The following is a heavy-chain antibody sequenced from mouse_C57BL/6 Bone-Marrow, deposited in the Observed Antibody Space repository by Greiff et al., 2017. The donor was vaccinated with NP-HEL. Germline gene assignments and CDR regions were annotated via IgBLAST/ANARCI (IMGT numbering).Heavy chain of an antibody. D-gene: IGHD1-1*01. J-gene: IGHJ4*01. CDR3: ALTTVVDYYAMDY. Sequence: VQLQESGPELVKPGASVKISCKASGYAFSSSWMNWVKQRPGKGLEWIGRIYPGDGDTNYNGKFKGKATLTADKSSSTAYMQLSSLTSEDSAVXFCALTTVVDYYAMDYWGQGTSVTVSS. CDR1: GYAFSSSW. CDR2: IYPGDGDT. V-gene: IGHV1-82*01.